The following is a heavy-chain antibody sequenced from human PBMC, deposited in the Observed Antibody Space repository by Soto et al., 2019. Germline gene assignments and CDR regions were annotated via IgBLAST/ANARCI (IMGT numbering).Heavy chain of an antibody. J-gene: IGHJ5*02. CDR3: ARLSAAWVDP. D-gene: IGHD6-19*01. Sequence: QVQLQESGPGLVKPSETLSLTCTVSGGSVSSGSYHWGWIRQPPGKGLEWIGYISHSGSTNYNPSLQSRVTISVDTAKIQYSLSLPSVAAADTAVYYCARLSAAWVDPWGQGTLVTVAS. CDR2: ISHSGST. V-gene: IGHV4-61*01. CDR1: GGSVSSGSYH.